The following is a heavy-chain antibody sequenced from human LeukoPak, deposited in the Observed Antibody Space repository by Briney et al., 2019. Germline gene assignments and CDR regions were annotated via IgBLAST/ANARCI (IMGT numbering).Heavy chain of an antibody. CDR1: GGSISSGGYY. J-gene: IGHJ5*02. Sequence: SETLSLTCTVSGGSISSGGYYWSWIRQHPGKGLVWIGYIYYSGSTYYNPSLNSRLIISVDTSKNQFSLKLSSVTAADTAVYYCARGAPGVADWFDPWGQGTLVTVSS. V-gene: IGHV4-31*03. D-gene: IGHD6-19*01. CDR3: ARGAPGVADWFDP. CDR2: IYYSGST.